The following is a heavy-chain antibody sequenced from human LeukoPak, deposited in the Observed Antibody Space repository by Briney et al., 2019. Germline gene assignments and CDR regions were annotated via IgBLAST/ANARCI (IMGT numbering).Heavy chain of an antibody. D-gene: IGHD2-2*01. J-gene: IGHJ4*02. V-gene: IGHV4-4*07. Sequence: PSETLSLTCTVSGGSMSSYYWSWIRQPAGKGLEWIGRIYSSGSTNYNPSLKSRVTMSVDTSKNQFPLKLSSVTDADTAVYYCARDRGYCSSIRCYYYFDYWGQGTLLTVSS. CDR1: GGSMSSYY. CDR3: ARDRGYCSSIRCYYYFDY. CDR2: IYSSGST.